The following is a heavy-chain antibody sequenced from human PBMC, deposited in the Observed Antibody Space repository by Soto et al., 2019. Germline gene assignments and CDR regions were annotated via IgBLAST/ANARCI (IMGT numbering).Heavy chain of an antibody. CDR3: AKAPELYSSGPDGVFDP. CDR2: IIPIFGTA. D-gene: IGHD6-19*01. Sequence: QVQLVQSGAEVKKPGSSVKVSCKASGGTFSSYAISWVRQAPGQGLEWMGGIIPIFGTANYAQKFQGRVTITADESTSTAYMELSSLRSEDTAVYYCAKAPELYSSGPDGVFDPWGQGTLVTVSS. V-gene: IGHV1-69*01. J-gene: IGHJ5*02. CDR1: GGTFSSYA.